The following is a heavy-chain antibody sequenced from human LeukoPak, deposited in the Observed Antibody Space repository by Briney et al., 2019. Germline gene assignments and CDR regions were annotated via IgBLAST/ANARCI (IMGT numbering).Heavy chain of an antibody. CDR2: INPNSGGT. CDR3: ASTYCGGDCYPVYYYYMDV. D-gene: IGHD2-21*02. Sequence: ASVKVSCKASGYTFTGYYMHWVRQAPGQGLEWMGWINPNSGGTNYAQKFQGRVTMTRDTSISTAYMELSSLRSEDTAVYYCASTYCGGDCYPVYYYYMDVWGKGTTVTVSS. CDR1: GYTFTGYY. V-gene: IGHV1-2*02. J-gene: IGHJ6*03.